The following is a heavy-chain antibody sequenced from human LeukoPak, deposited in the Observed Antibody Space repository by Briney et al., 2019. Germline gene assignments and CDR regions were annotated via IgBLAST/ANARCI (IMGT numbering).Heavy chain of an antibody. D-gene: IGHD2-15*01. CDR3: ARGHCRSGGSCSYYGMDV. CDR2: INPNSGGT. V-gene: IGHV1-2*02. CDR1: GYTFTGYF. Sequence: ASVKVSCKASGYTFTGYFMHWVRQAPGQGLEWMGWINPNSGGTNYAQKFQGRVTMTRDTSISTAYMELSRLRSDDTAVYYCARGHCRSGGSCSYYGMDVWSQGTTVTVSS. J-gene: IGHJ6*02.